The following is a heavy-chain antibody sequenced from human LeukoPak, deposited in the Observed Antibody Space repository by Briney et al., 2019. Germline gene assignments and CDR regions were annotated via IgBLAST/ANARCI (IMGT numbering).Heavy chain of an antibody. D-gene: IGHD6-13*01. CDR1: GGTFSTYA. J-gene: IGHJ6*03. CDR3: AKIAAAATYYYYMDV. Sequence: SVKVSCKASGGTFSTYAISWVRQAPGQGLEWMGGIIPVIGPANYAQKFQGRVTITADKSTTTAYMEVTNLTSEDTAVYYCAKIAAAATYYYYMDVWGKGTTVAVSS. V-gene: IGHV1-69*06. CDR2: IIPVIGPA.